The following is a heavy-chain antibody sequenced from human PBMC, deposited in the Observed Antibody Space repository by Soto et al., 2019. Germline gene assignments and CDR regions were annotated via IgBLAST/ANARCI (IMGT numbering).Heavy chain of an antibody. D-gene: IGHD4-17*01. CDR3: ARDRYGDSAGDIGY. CDR2: INSDGSST. V-gene: IGHV3-74*01. J-gene: IGHJ4*02. Sequence: EVQLVESGGGLVQPGGSLRLSCAASGFTFSRYWMHWVRQAPGKGLVWVSRINSDGSSTTYADSVKGRFTISRDNAKNTLFLQMNSLRAEDTAVYYCARDRYGDSAGDIGYWGQGTLVTVSS. CDR1: GFTFSRYW.